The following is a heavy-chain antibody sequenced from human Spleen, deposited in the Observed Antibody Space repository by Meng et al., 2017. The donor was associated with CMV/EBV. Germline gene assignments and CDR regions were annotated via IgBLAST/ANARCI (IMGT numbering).Heavy chain of an antibody. CDR2: IYRAGGT. CDR1: GFIFNAYD. Sequence: GGSLRLSCAAPGFIFNAYDMHWVRQAPGKGLEWVSVIYRAGGTYYADSVKGRFTISRDTSENNVYLDMNNLRVDDTAVYYCARSGPSGYHYDYWGQGTLVTVSS. J-gene: IGHJ4*02. CDR3: ARSGPSGYHYDY. V-gene: IGHV3-53*01. D-gene: IGHD5-12*01.